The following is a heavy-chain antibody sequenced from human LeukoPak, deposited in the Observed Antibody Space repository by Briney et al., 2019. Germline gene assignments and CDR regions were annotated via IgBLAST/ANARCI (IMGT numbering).Heavy chain of an antibody. Sequence: GDSLKISCKASGYSFTSYWIGWVRQRPGKGLEWMGIIHPGNSDTRYSPALQGQVTVSADKSISTAYLQWSSLKASDTAMYYCAILVDKVSTGGYYFDYWGRGTLVTVSS. J-gene: IGHJ4*02. CDR2: IHPGNSDT. CDR3: AILVDKVSTGGYYFDY. D-gene: IGHD5/OR15-5a*01. CDR1: GYSFTSYW. V-gene: IGHV5-51*01.